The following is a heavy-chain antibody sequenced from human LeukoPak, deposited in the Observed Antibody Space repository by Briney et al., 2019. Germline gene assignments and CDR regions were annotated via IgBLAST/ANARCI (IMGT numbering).Heavy chain of an antibody. CDR2: IYPGDSDT. V-gene: IGHV5-51*01. CDR1: GYSFSCYW. CDR3: ARLQAARHPWFDP. Sequence: GAFMEVSWKGSGYSFSCYWICWGRAMPGKGVWLVGIIYPGDSDTRYSPSLQGQITISADKTISTAYLQWSSLKASDTAMYYCARLQAARHPWFDPWGQGTLVTVSS. D-gene: IGHD6-6*01. J-gene: IGHJ5*02.